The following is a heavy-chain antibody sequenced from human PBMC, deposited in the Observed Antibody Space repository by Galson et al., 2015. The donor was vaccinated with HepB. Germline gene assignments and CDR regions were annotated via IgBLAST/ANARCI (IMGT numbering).Heavy chain of an antibody. CDR1: GFTFSGYG. CDR2: ISYDGSNK. CDR3: AKDPTPPVQLERYFDY. J-gene: IGHJ4*02. D-gene: IGHD1-1*01. Sequence: SLRLSCAASGFTFSGYGMHWVRQAPGKGLEWVAVISYDGSNKYYADSVKGRFTISRDNSKNTLYLQMNSLRAEDTAVYYCAKDPTPPVQLERYFDYWGQGTLVTVSS. V-gene: IGHV3-30*18.